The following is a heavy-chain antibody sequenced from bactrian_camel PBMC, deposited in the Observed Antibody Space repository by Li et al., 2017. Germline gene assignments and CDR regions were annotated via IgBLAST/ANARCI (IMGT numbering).Heavy chain of an antibody. CDR3: VRGWDDDTWSFNY. V-gene: IGHV3S7*01. CDR2: IYIDGSDT. J-gene: IGHJ4*01. Sequence: HVQLVESGGGLVQPGGSLRLSCAASAFTFSSYGMSWVRQAPGKGLEWVSTIYIDGSDTNYADSVKGRFAISHDRAKKTLYLQMNSLKPEDTAVYYCVRGWDDDTWSFNYWGQGTQVTVS. D-gene: IGHD3*01. CDR1: AFTFSSYG.